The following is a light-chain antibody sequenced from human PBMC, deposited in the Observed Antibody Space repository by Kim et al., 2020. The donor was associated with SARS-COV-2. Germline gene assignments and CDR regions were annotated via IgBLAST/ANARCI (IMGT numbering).Light chain of an antibody. Sequence: ASVKLTCTLTSGHGSYTIAWHQQQPEKGPRYLMKLNSDGSPTKGDGITDRFSGSSSGAERYLTISSLQSEDEADYYCQTWDTGIQVFGGGTQLTVL. J-gene: IGLJ3*02. V-gene: IGLV4-69*02. CDR3: QTWDTGIQV. CDR2: LNSDGSP. CDR1: SGHGSYT.